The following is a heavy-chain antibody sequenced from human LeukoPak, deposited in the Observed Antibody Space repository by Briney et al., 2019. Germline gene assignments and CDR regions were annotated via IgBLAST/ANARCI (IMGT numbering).Heavy chain of an antibody. J-gene: IGHJ5*02. CDR1: GYTFTSYG. CDR3: ARDTMVRGVILTHGFDP. Sequence: GASVKVSCMASGYTFTSYGISWVRQAPGPGREWMGWISAYNGNTNYAQKLHGRVTMTTDTSTSTDYMALRSLRSDDTAGYYCARDTMVRGVILTHGFDPWGQGTLVTVSS. V-gene: IGHV1-18*01. D-gene: IGHD3-10*01. CDR2: ISAYNGNT.